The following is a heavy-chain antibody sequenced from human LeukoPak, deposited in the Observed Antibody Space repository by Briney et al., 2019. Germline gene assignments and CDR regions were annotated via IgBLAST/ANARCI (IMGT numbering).Heavy chain of an antibody. CDR3: ARSSLGMTIGTSDAFDI. D-gene: IGHD4/OR15-4a*01. Sequence: ASVKVSCKASGYTFTGHYMHWVRQAPGQGLGWMGWINPNSGGTSYAQKFQGRVTMTRDTSISTAYMELSRLRSDDTAVYYCARSSLGMTIGTSDAFDIWGQGTMVTVSS. CDR1: GYTFTGHY. CDR2: INPNSGGT. J-gene: IGHJ3*02. V-gene: IGHV1-2*02.